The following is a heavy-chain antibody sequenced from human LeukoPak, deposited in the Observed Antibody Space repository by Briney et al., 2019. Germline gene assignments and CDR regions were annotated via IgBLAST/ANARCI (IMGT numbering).Heavy chain of an antibody. CDR1: GNSISSGDNY. J-gene: IGHJ4*02. Sequence: PSETLSLTCTVSGNSISSGDNYWSWIRQPAGKGLEWIGRIYTSGSTNYNPSLKSRATISGDTSKNQFSLRLSSVTAADTAVYYCARASYSYDINGWVPFYWGQGTLVTVSS. D-gene: IGHD3-22*01. CDR3: ARASYSYDINGWVPFY. CDR2: IYTSGST. V-gene: IGHV4-61*02.